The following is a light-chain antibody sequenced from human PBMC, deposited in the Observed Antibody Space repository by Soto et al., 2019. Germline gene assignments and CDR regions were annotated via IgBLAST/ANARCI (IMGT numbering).Light chain of an antibody. CDR2: DAS. Sequence: DIQMTQSPSTLSASVGDRVTITCRASESISRWLACYQQKPGKAPKLLIYDASSLESGVPSRFSGSGSGTDFTLTIRSLQPEDFATYYCQHYNSYSEAFGQGTKVDTK. J-gene: IGKJ1*01. CDR1: ESISRW. V-gene: IGKV1-5*01. CDR3: QHYNSYSEA.